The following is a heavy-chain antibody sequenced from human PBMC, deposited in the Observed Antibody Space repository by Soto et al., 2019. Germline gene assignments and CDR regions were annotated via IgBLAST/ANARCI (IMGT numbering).Heavy chain of an antibody. D-gene: IGHD6-19*01. Sequence: SETLSLTCTVSGGSISSSSYYWGWIRQPPGKGLEWIGSIYYSGSTYYNPSLKSRVTISVDTSKNQFSLKLSSVTAADTAVYYCARQVTGQQWLDSYYGMDVWGQGTTVTVSS. CDR3: ARQVTGQQWLDSYYGMDV. V-gene: IGHV4-39*01. CDR2: IYYSGST. CDR1: GGSISSSSYY. J-gene: IGHJ6*02.